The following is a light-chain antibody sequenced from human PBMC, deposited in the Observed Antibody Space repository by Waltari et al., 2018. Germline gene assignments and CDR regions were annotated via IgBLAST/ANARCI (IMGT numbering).Light chain of an antibody. CDR3: QQYGNSNPL. Sequence: EIVLTQSPGALSLSPGERATLSCRASQSVSSNYIAWYQQNPGQAPRLLIYAASMRATGIPDRFSGSGSGTDFTLTIRRLETEDFAVYYCQQYGNSNPLFGPGTKVDIK. V-gene: IGKV3-20*01. J-gene: IGKJ3*01. CDR1: QSVSSNY. CDR2: AAS.